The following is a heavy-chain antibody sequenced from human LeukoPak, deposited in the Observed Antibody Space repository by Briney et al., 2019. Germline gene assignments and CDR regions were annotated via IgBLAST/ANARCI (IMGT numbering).Heavy chain of an antibody. CDR2: ISSSSDRM. V-gene: IGHV3-23*01. Sequence: PGVSLGLSCAASGFTFSSYAMNWVRQAPGKGLEWVSGISSSSDRMYYADSVKGRFTISRDNSKNTLHLQMNSLRAEDTAVYYCAKDLVSSGWSSSLFDPWGQGTLVTVSS. CDR1: GFTFSSYA. D-gene: IGHD6-19*01. CDR3: AKDLVSSGWSSSLFDP. J-gene: IGHJ5*02.